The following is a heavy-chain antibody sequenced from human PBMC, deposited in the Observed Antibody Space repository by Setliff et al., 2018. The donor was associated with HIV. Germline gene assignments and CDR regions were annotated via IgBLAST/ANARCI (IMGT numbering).Heavy chain of an antibody. CDR2: IRAYNGNT. Sequence: GASVKVSCKASGYTFTSYGISWVRQAHGQGLEWMGSIRAYNGNTNYAQKFQGRVTMTRDTSTSTDYMELSSLRSEDTAVYYCARGGYHGFGSYGDYWGRGTLVTVSS. CDR3: ARGGYHGFGSYGDY. J-gene: IGHJ4*02. CDR1: GYTFTSYG. D-gene: IGHD3-10*01. V-gene: IGHV1-18*01.